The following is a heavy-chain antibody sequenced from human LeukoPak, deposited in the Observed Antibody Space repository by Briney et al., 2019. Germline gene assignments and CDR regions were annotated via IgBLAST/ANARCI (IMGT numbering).Heavy chain of an antibody. CDR3: TRTYDFWSGYLYYFVY. D-gene: IGHD3-3*01. CDR2: IRSKANSYAT. CDR1: GFTFSGSA. J-gene: IGHJ4*02. Sequence: GGSLRLSCAASGFTFSGSAMHWVREASGKGLGWVGRIRSKANSYATAYAASVKGRFTISRDDSKNTAYLQMNSLKTEDTAVYYCTRTYDFWSGYLYYFVYWGQGTLVTVSS. V-gene: IGHV3-73*01.